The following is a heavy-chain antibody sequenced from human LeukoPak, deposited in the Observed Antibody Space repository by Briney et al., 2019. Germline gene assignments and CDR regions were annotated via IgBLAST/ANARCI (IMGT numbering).Heavy chain of an antibody. Sequence: GGSLRLSCAASGFTFSSYWMHWVRQAPGKGLVWVSRINSDGSSTSYADSVKGRFTISRDNAKNSLYLQMNSLRAEDTALYYCARDYHRGGYSYGSDYWGQGTLVTVSS. V-gene: IGHV3-74*01. CDR2: INSDGSST. J-gene: IGHJ4*02. D-gene: IGHD5-18*01. CDR3: ARDYHRGGYSYGSDY. CDR1: GFTFSSYW.